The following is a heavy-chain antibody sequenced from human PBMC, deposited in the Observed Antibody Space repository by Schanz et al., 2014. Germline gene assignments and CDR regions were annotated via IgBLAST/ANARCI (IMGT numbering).Heavy chain of an antibody. CDR2: LNFDETYT. D-gene: IGHD3-9*01. CDR1: GFTFSRYW. J-gene: IGHJ6*02. CDR3: AKGRNRVVASAYYLYYGMDV. V-gene: IGHV3-74*01. Sequence: EVQLVESGGELIQPGGSLRLSCEASGFTFSRYWMHWVRQAPGKGLEWVSRLNFDETYTSYADSVKGRFTISRDISKNTLYLQMNNLRADDTAVYFCAKGRNRVVASAYYLYYGMDVWGQGTTVTVS.